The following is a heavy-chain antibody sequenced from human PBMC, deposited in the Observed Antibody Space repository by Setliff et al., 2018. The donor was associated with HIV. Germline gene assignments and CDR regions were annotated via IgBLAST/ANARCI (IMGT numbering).Heavy chain of an antibody. D-gene: IGHD1-1*01. Sequence: GASVKVSCKTSGGTLSNYVITWVRQAPGQGLEWMGMIIPMYNIPAYAQKFQDRVTMTADKSTTTAYMELRSLTSEDTAVYYCATGWSEDPTLLQVEYFQHWGQGTLVTAPQ. CDR3: ATGWSEDPTLLQVEYFQH. CDR1: GGTLSNYV. J-gene: IGHJ1*01. CDR2: IIPMYNIP. V-gene: IGHV1-69*04.